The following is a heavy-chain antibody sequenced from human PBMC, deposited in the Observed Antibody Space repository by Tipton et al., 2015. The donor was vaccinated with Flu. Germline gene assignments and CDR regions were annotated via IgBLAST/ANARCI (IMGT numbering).Heavy chain of an antibody. CDR1: GGSISSYY. Sequence: TLSLTCTVSGGSISSYYWSWIRQPPGKGLEWIGYIYYSGSTNYNLSLKSRVTISVDTSKNQFSLKLSSVTAADTAVYYCARRDSGYDPEGYWGQGTLVTVSS. CDR3: ARRDSGYDPEGY. J-gene: IGHJ4*02. D-gene: IGHD5-12*01. CDR2: IYYSGST. V-gene: IGHV4-59*12.